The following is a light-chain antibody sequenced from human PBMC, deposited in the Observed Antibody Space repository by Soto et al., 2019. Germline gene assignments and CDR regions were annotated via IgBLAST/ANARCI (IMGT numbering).Light chain of an antibody. J-gene: IGKJ1*01. CDR3: QQYAGSPRT. CDR1: QTITTSQ. Sequence: EIVFTQSPGTLSLSPGERATLFCRASQTITTSQLAWYQQNPGQAPRVLIFGASNRATGIPDRFSGSGSGTDFTLNISRLETEDFAIYYCQQYAGSPRTVGQGTKGDIK. V-gene: IGKV3-20*01. CDR2: GAS.